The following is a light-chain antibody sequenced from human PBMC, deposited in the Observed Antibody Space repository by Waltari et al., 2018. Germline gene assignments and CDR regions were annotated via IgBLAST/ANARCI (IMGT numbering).Light chain of an antibody. V-gene: IGKV3-11*01. J-gene: IGKJ3*01. Sequence: ETVLTQSPVTLSLCQGDRATFTCRASQNIDSYLACYQQKPGQAPRLLIYDASNRATCVPARFSGSGSGTDFTLTISSLEPEDFAVYYCQQRRNWPPVTFGPGTRVDIK. CDR1: QNIDSY. CDR2: DAS. CDR3: QQRRNWPPVT.